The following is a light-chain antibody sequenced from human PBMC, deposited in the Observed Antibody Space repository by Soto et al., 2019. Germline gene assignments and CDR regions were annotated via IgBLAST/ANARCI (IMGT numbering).Light chain of an antibody. CDR3: QSFDSSLSGYV. Sequence: QSVLTQPPSVSGAPGQRVTISCTGSSSNIGAGYDVHWYQHLPGTAPKLLIYGYINRPSGVPDRFSGSKSGTSASLAITGLQAEDEVDYYCQSFDSSLSGYVFGTGTKVTVL. V-gene: IGLV1-40*01. J-gene: IGLJ1*01. CDR1: SSNIGAGYD. CDR2: GYI.